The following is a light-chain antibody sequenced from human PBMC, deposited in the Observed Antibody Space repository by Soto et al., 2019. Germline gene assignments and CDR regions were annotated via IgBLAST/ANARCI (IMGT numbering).Light chain of an antibody. J-gene: IGKJ1*01. CDR1: QGINNF. CDR3: QKYNSPPRT. V-gene: IGKV1-27*01. CDR2: AAS. Sequence: DIQMTQSPSSLSASIGDRVTITCRASQGINNFLAWHQQKPGEPPKLLLYAASILRSGVPSRFSGSGSGTDFTLTISSLQPEDVATYYCQKYNSPPRTFGQGTRV.